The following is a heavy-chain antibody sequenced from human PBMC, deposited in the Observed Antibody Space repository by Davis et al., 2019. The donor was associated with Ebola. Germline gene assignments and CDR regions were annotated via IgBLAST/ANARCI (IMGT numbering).Heavy chain of an antibody. D-gene: IGHD3-10*01. CDR1: GYTFTGYA. J-gene: IGHJ6*02. V-gene: IGHV1-3*01. CDR2: INAGNGNT. CDR3: AREGGLVRGVVITWKYGMDV. Sequence: ASVKVSCKASGYTFTGYAIHWVRQAPGHRLEWMGWINAGNGNTKYSQRFQGRVTITRDTSASTAYMELSSLRSEDTAVYYCAREGGLVRGVVITWKYGMDVWGQGTTVTVSS.